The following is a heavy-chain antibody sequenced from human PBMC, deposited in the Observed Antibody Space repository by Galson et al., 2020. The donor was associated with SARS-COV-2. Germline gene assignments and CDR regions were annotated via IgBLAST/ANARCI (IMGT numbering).Heavy chain of an antibody. CDR3: ARDRVNYDISGGSYDHYYGMDV. CDR1: EFIFSSYG. J-gene: IGHJ6*02. CDR2: IWHDGSKK. V-gene: IGHV3-33*01. D-gene: IGHD3-22*01. Sequence: GGSLRLSCAASEFIFSSYGVHWVRQAPGKGLEWLAAIWHDGSKKWYADSVKGRFFISRDNSKKTVSLQMNSLGAEDTATYYCARDRVNYDISGGSYDHYYGMDVGGQGTMVTVSS.